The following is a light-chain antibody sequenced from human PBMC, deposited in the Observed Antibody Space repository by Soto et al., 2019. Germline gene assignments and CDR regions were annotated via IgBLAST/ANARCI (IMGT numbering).Light chain of an antibody. V-gene: IGKV3-15*01. J-gene: IGKJ4*02. CDR3: QHYTNWPVT. CDR2: GAS. Sequence: EIVMTQSPATLSVSPGERATLSCRASHSVSSRLAWYQQKPGQAPRLLIYGASTRATVLPARLSGSGSGTEFTLTICSLQSEDFSVYYCQHYTNWPVTFGGGTKVEIK. CDR1: HSVSSR.